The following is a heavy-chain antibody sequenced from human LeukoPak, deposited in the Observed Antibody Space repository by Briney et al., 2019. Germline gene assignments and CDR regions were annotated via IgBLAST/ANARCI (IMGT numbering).Heavy chain of an antibody. Sequence: ASVKVSCKASGYTFTSYEINWVRQATGQGVEWMGWMNPNSGNTGYAQKFQGRVTITRNTSISTAYMELRSLRSEDTAVYYCARALGATDAFDIWGQGTMVTVSS. J-gene: IGHJ3*02. V-gene: IGHV1-8*03. CDR2: MNPNSGNT. CDR3: ARALGATDAFDI. CDR1: GYTFTSYE. D-gene: IGHD1-26*01.